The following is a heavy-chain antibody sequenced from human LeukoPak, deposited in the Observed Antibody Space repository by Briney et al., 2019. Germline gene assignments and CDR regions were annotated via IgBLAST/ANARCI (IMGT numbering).Heavy chain of an antibody. CDR2: ISGSGVTT. J-gene: IGHJ3*02. V-gene: IGHV3-23*01. Sequence: GGSLRPSCAASAFTVSVNYMTWVRQAPGKGLEWVSAISGSGVTTYFADSVKGRFTISRDNSKNTLYLQMNSLRAEDTAVYYCARDNTQGPTMGAFDIWGQGTMVTVSS. D-gene: IGHD1-14*01. CDR3: ARDNTQGPTMGAFDI. CDR1: AFTVSVNY.